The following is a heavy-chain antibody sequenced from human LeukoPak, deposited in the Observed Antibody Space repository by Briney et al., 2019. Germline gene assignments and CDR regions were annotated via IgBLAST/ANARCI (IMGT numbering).Heavy chain of an antibody. CDR2: IYTSGST. CDR1: GGSISSYY. D-gene: IGHD2-2*01. CDR3: ASGKKYQLLYY. Sequence: SETLSLTCTVSGGSISSYYWSWIRQPPGKGLEWIGYIYTSGSTNYNPSPKSRVTISVDTSKNQFSLKLSSVTAADTAVYYCASGKKYQLLYYWGQGTLVTVSS. V-gene: IGHV4-4*09. J-gene: IGHJ4*02.